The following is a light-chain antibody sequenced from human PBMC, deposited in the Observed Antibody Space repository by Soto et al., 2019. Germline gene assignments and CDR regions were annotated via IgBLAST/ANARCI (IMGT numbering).Light chain of an antibody. J-gene: IGKJ2*01. CDR1: QSVSNY. CDR2: DSP. Sequence: EIVLTQSRAPLSLSTGERATLSCRAIQSVSNYLAWYPQNPGQAPSLLIYDSPNRATAIPARLSGSGSGTDFTLAISSLEPEDFAVYYCQQRGNGPAYNCGQGTKLEIK. CDR3: QQRGNGPAYN. V-gene: IGKV3-11*01.